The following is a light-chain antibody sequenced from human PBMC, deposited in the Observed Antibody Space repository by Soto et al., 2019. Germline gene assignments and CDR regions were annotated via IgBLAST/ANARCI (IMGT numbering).Light chain of an antibody. V-gene: IGKV1-39*01. CDR3: QQSYSTPPIT. CDR1: QSINNY. J-gene: IGKJ5*01. Sequence: DIQVTQSPSSLSASVGDRVTITCRASQSINNYLNWYQQKPGKAPKLLIYAASSLQSGVPSRFSGSGSGKDFTLNITSLQPEDFANYYCQQSYSTPPITLGQGTRLEIK. CDR2: AAS.